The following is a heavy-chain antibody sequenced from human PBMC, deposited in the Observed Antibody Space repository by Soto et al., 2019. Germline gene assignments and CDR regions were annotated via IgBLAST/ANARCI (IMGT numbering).Heavy chain of an antibody. CDR3: APHTLDTGMPSGY. CDR2: IGGYKGNT. J-gene: IGHJ4*02. V-gene: IGHV1-18*01. Sequence: QVQLVQSGAEVREPGASVKVSCKASGYTFTNYGVSWVRQAPGQGLEWMGWIGGYKGNTNYAQKPQGRVTLTTDTSTSTAYMELRSLRSADTAVYYCAPHTLDTGMPSGYWGQGTLVTVSS. CDR1: GYTFTNYG. D-gene: IGHD5-18*01.